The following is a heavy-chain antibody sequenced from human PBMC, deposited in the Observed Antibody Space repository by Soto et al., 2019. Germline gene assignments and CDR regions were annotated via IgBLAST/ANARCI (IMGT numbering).Heavy chain of an antibody. CDR2: IYCDDDK. Sequence: QITLKESGPALVKPTQTLTLTCTFSGFSLSTSGVGVGWIRQPPGKALEWLALIYCDDDKRYRPSLKSRHTITRDTSNTQVVLTMTNVNPVYKATYDCAHKPDGGCRFDYWGQGTMVTVSS. D-gene: IGHD6-19*01. V-gene: IGHV2-5*02. J-gene: IGHJ4*02. CDR1: GFSLSTSGVG. CDR3: AHKPDGGCRFDY.